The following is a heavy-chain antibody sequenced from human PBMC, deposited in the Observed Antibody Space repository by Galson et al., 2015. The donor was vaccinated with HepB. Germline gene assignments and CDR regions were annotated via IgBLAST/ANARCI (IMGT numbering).Heavy chain of an antibody. CDR3: ARESVGVPNWFDP. J-gene: IGHJ5*02. Sequence: SVKVSCKASGYTFTSYGISWVRQAPGQGLEWVGWISAYNGNTNYAQKLQGRVTMTTDTSTSTAYMELRSLRSDDTAVYYCARESVGVPNWFDPWGQGTLVTVSS. CDR1: GYTFTSYG. D-gene: IGHD4-23*01. CDR2: ISAYNGNT. V-gene: IGHV1-18*04.